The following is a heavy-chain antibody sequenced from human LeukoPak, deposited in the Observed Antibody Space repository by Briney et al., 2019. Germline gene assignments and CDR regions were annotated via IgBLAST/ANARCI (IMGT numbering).Heavy chain of an antibody. Sequence: PPETLSLTCAVSGYSISSGYYWGWIRQPPGKGLEWIGSIYHSGSTYFNSSLKSRVTISVDTSKNQFSLKLSSVTAADTAVYYCARHVALGIVVVPAAIAYWGQGTLVTVSS. V-gene: IGHV4-38-2*01. D-gene: IGHD2-2*03. CDR3: ARHVALGIVVVPAAIAY. CDR2: IYHSGST. J-gene: IGHJ4*02. CDR1: GYSISSGYY.